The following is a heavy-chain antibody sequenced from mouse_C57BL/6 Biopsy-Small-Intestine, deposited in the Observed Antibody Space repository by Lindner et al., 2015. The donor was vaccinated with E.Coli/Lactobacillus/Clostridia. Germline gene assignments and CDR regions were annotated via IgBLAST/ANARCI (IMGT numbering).Heavy chain of an antibody. CDR3: ATLTYGGLTSGGSYEL. D-gene: IGHD1-1*02. CDR1: GYTLTEFS. CDR2: FDPEDGET. J-gene: IGHJ4*01. V-gene: IGHV1-18*01. Sequence: SVKVSCKVSGYTLTEFSMHWVRQAPGKGLEWMGGFDPEDGETIYAQNFQGRVTMTEDTSTDTAYMELSSLRSEDTALYYCATLTYGGLTSGGSYELWGQGTLVTVSS.